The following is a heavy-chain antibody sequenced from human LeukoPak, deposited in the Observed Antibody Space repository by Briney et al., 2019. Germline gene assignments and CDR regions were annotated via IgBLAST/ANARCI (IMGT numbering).Heavy chain of an antibody. D-gene: IGHD6-13*01. V-gene: IGHV3-23*01. CDR3: ATYRIAEFLMDV. J-gene: IGHJ6*03. CDR1: GFTFSSYA. Sequence: PGGSLRLSCAASGFTFSSYAMSWVRQAPGKGLEWVSAISGSGGSTYYADSVKGRFTISRDNSKNTLYLQMNSLRAEDTAVYYCATYRIAEFLMDVWGKGTTVTVSS. CDR2: ISGSGGST.